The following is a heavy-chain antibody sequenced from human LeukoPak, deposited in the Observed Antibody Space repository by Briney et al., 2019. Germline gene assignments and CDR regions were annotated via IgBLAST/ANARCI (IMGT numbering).Heavy chain of an antibody. V-gene: IGHV4-59*01. CDR1: GGSISRYY. D-gene: IGHD3-22*01. J-gene: IGHJ5*02. Sequence: PSDTLSLTCTVSGGSISRYYWRWLRQPPGKGLEWIGNIYYSGRPHYNPPLKRRVPITVDTPKNQFSLKLSSVTAADTAVYYCARDLHYYGRSGYYVTHWFDPWGQGTLVTVSS. CDR2: IYYSGRP. CDR3: ARDLHYYGRSGYYVTHWFDP.